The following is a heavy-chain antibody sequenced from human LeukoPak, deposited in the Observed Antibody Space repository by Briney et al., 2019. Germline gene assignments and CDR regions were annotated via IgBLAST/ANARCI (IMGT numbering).Heavy chain of an antibody. CDR1: GFTFSSYG. CDR3: ARRRGGSYSDRGYYMDV. CDR2: ISGSGGST. J-gene: IGHJ6*03. D-gene: IGHD1-26*01. Sequence: GGSLRLSCAASGFTFSSYGMSWVRQAPGKGLEWVSAISGSGGSTYYADSVKGRFTISRDNAKNSLYLQMNSLRAEDTAVYYCARRRGGSYSDRGYYMDVWGKGTTVTISS. V-gene: IGHV3-23*01.